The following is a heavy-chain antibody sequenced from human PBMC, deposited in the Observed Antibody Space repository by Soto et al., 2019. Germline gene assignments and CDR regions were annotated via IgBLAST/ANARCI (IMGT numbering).Heavy chain of an antibody. CDR3: ARSSSDVSYYYFGMDV. V-gene: IGHV1-69*01. J-gene: IGHJ6*02. D-gene: IGHD3-10*01. CDR2: IIAIFGTA. CDR1: GGTFSSYA. Sequence: SVKVSCKASGGTFSSYAIRWVRQAPGQGLEWMGGIIAIFGTANYAQKFQGRVTITADESTITAYMELSSLRSEDTAVYYSARSSSDVSYYYFGMDVWGQGTTVTVSS.